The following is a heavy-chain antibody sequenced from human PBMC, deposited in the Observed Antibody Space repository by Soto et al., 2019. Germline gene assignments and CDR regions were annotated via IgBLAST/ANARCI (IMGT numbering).Heavy chain of an antibody. CDR3: ANLPLYGSGFDC. CDR1: GFTFDDYA. D-gene: IGHD3-10*01. CDR2: ISWNGAAT. V-gene: IGHV3-9*01. Sequence: EAQLVESGGGLVQPGRSLRLSCVASGFTFDDYAIHWVRQAPGKRLEWVSGISWNGAATGYADSVKGRFTISRDNAKNSLYLQMSSLRTEDTAIYYCANLPLYGSGFDCWGQGTLVTVSS. J-gene: IGHJ4*02.